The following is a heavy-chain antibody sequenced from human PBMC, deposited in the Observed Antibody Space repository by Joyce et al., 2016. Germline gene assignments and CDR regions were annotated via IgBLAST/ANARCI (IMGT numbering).Heavy chain of an antibody. CDR3: ARDWAMVDAFDI. D-gene: IGHD4/OR15-4a*01. CDR2: ISYRGST. Sequence: QVQLQESGPGLVKPSQTLSLTCTVSGDSISSDGYYWSWIRQHPGKGLECIGCISYRGSTFYSPSLRSRVTISVDTSKNQLSLKLSSVTAADTAVYYCARDWAMVDAFDIWGQGTMVTVSS. V-gene: IGHV4-31*03. J-gene: IGHJ3*02. CDR1: GDSISSDGYY.